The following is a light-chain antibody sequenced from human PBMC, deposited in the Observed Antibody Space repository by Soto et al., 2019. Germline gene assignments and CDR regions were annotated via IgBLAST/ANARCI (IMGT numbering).Light chain of an antibody. CDR3: SSSTSSSTVV. V-gene: IGLV2-14*01. CDR2: DVS. J-gene: IGLJ2*01. Sequence: QSALTQPASVSGSPGQSITISCAGTSSDVGVYHYVSWYQQHQGKAPKLIIYDVSNRPSGVSNRFSGSKSGNTAYLTISGLQAEDEADYFCSSSTSSSTVVFGGGTKLTVL. CDR1: SSDVGVYHY.